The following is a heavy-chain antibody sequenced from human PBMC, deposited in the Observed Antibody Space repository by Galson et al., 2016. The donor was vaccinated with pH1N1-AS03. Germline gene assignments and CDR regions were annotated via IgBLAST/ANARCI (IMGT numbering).Heavy chain of an antibody. D-gene: IGHD5-12*01. CDR1: GYTFTSYA. Sequence: SVKVSCKASGYTFTSYARHWVRQAPGQRLEWMGWINAGNGNTKYSQKFQGRVTITRDTSASTAYMELSSLRSEDTAVNYCARDRGSGYDLFDYYYGMDVWGRGTTVTVSS. J-gene: IGHJ6*02. V-gene: IGHV1-3*01. CDR2: INAGNGNT. CDR3: ARDRGSGYDLFDYYYGMDV.